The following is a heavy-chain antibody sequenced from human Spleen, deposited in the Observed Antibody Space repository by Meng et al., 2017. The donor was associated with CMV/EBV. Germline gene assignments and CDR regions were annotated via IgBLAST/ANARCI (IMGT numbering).Heavy chain of an antibody. CDR2: ISSSGSTI. CDR3: ARVERQQLVFDY. D-gene: IGHD6-13*01. J-gene: IGHJ4*02. Sequence: SLKISCAASGFTFSDYYMSWIRQAPGKGLEWVSYISSSGSTIYYADSVKGRFTISRDNAKNSLYLQMNSLRAEDTAVYYCARVERQQLVFDYWGQGTLVTVSS. V-gene: IGHV3-11*01. CDR1: GFTFSDYY.